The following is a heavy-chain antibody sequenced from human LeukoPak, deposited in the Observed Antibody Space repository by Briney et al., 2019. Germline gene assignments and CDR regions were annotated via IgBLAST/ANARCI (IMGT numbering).Heavy chain of an antibody. V-gene: IGHV4-38-2*02. CDR3: ARGPTGYSSSSLYFDY. Sequence: PSETLSLTCNVSGYSISSGYYWGWLRPPPGKGLEWIGRIYHSGSTYYNASLKSRVTISVDTSKNQISLKLISVTAADTAVYYCARGPTGYSSSSLYFDYWSQGTLVTVSS. D-gene: IGHD6-6*01. CDR2: IYHSGST. CDR1: GYSISSGYY. J-gene: IGHJ4*02.